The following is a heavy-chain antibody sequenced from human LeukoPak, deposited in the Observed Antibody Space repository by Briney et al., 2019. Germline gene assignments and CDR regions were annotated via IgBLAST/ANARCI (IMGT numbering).Heavy chain of an antibody. CDR1: GFTFSTYS. J-gene: IGHJ4*02. CDR2: ISSSSSYI. Sequence: GGSLRLSCAASGFTFSTYSMNWVRQAPGKGLEWVSSISSSSSYIYYADSVKGRFTIPRDNAKNSLYLQMNSLRAEDTAVYHCARDWGTPNFDYWGQGTLVTVSS. CDR3: ARDWGTPNFDY. V-gene: IGHV3-21*01. D-gene: IGHD3-16*01.